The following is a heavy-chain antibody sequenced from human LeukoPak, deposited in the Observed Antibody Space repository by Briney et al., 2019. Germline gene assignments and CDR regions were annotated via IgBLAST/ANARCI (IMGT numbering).Heavy chain of an antibody. J-gene: IGHJ3*02. D-gene: IGHD4-23*01. Sequence: NPGGSLRLSCAASEFTFSDYYMSWIRQAPGKGLEWVSYISSSGTTIYFADSVKGRFTISRDNAQSSLYLQMNSLRAEDTAVYYCARGRSGDYGGNSGAFDIWGQGTMVTVSS. CDR1: EFTFSDYY. CDR3: ARGRSGDYGGNSGAFDI. V-gene: IGHV3-11*04. CDR2: ISSSGTTI.